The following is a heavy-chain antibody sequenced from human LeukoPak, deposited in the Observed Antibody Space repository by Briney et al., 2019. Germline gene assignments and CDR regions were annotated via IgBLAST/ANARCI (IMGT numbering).Heavy chain of an antibody. CDR3: ARDRYFDDFDY. D-gene: IGHD3-9*01. Sequence: GGSLRLSCAASGFTFSTYWMSWVRQAPGKGLEWVANIKQDGSEKFYVDSVKGRFTISRDNAKNSLYLQMNSLRAEDTAVYYCARDRYFDDFDYWGQGTLVTVSS. CDR1: GFTFSTYW. V-gene: IGHV3-7*01. J-gene: IGHJ4*02. CDR2: IKQDGSEK.